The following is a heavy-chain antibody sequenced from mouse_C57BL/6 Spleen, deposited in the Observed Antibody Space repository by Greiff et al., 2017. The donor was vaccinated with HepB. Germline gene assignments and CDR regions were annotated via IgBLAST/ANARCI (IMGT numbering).Heavy chain of an antibody. J-gene: IGHJ4*01. CDR2: INPGSGGT. Sequence: VMLVESGAELVRPGTSVKVSCKASGYAFTNYLIEWVKQRPGQGLEWIGVINPGSGGTNYNEKFKGKATLTADKSSSTAYMQLSSLTSEDSAVYVCARSGQLRLHYAMDYWGQGTSVTVSS. D-gene: IGHD3-2*02. CDR1: GYAFTNYL. V-gene: IGHV1-54*01. CDR3: ARSGQLRLHYAMDY.